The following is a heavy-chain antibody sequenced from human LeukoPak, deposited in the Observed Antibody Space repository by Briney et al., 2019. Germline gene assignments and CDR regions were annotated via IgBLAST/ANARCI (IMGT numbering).Heavy chain of an antibody. D-gene: IGHD6-13*01. CDR1: GFTFSSYA. J-gene: IGHJ5*02. V-gene: IGHV3-23*01. CDR3: APGGIAAAGGGWFDP. Sequence: GGSLRLSCAASGFTFSSYAMSWVRQAPGKGLEWVSAISGSGGSTYYADSVKGRFTISRDNSKNTLYLQMNSLRAEDTAVYYCAPGGIAAAGGGWFDPWGQGTLVTVPS. CDR2: ISGSGGST.